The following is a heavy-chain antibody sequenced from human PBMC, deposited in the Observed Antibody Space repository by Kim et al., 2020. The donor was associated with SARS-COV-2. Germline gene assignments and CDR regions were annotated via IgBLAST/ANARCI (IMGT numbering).Heavy chain of an antibody. J-gene: IGHJ2*01. V-gene: IGHV1-18*04. CDR1: GYTFTSYG. CDR2: ISAYNGNT. D-gene: IGHD3-10*01. CDR3: ARLRDGSGSYLYWYFDL. Sequence: ASVKVSCKASGYTFTSYGISWVRQAPGQGLEWMGWISAYNGNTNYAQKLQGRVTMTTDTSTSTAYMELRSLRPDDTAVYYCARLRDGSGSYLYWYFDLWGRGALVTVSS.